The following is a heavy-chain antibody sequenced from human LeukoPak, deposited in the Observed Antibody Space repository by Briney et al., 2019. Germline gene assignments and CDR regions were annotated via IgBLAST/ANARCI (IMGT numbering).Heavy chain of an antibody. CDR3: ARHLPYSSSWYIGYYYYGMDV. Sequence: ASVKVSCKASGYTFTSYDINWVRQATGQGLEWMGWMNPNSGNTGYAQKFQGRVTMTRNTSISTAYMELSSLRSEDTAMYYCARHLPYSSSWYIGYYYYGMDVWGQGTTVTVSS. J-gene: IGHJ6*02. CDR2: MNPNSGNT. D-gene: IGHD6-13*01. V-gene: IGHV1-8*01. CDR1: GYTFTSYD.